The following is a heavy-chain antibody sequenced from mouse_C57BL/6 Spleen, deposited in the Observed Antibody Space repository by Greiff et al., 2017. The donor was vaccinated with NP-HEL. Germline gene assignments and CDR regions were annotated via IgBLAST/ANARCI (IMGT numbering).Heavy chain of an antibody. CDR1: EYEFPSHD. CDR2: INSDGGST. CDR3: ARSSNWDVGYFDV. J-gene: IGHJ1*03. Sequence: EVKLMESGGGLVQPGESLKLSCESNEYEFPSHDMSWVRKTPEKRLELVAAINSDGGSTYYPDTMERRFIISRDNTKKPLYLQRSSLRSEDTALYYCARSSNWDVGYFDVWGTGTTVTVSS. D-gene: IGHD4-1*01. V-gene: IGHV5-2*01.